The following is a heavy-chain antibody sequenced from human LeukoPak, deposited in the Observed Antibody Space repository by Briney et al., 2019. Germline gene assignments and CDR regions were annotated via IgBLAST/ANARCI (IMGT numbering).Heavy chain of an antibody. CDR2: IYYTEST. D-gene: IGHD6-13*01. CDR3: ARQGDLRYSSRTGHFDY. J-gene: IGHJ4*02. V-gene: IGHV4-39*01. CDR1: GGSISSSSYY. Sequence: SETLSLTCTVSGGSISSSSYYWGWIRQTPGKGLEWIGSIYYTESTYYSPPLKSRVIISVDTSKNQFFLKLYSVTAADTAVYYCARQGDLRYSSRTGHFDYWGQGMLVTVSS.